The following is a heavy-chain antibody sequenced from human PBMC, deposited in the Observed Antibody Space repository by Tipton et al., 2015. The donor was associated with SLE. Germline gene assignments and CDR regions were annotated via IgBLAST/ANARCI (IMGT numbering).Heavy chain of an antibody. CDR3: ARVGDGDFDY. CDR2: ISSSSSHT. J-gene: IGHJ4*02. CDR1: GFTLSIYS. D-gene: IGHD5-24*01. V-gene: IGHV3-21*01. Sequence: QLVQSGGGLVKPGGSLRLSCAASGFTLSIYSMNWVRQAPGKGLEWVSAISSSSSHTYYADSVKGRFTISRDNAKNSMYLQMNSLRAEDTAVYYCARVGDGDFDYWGQGTLVTVSS.